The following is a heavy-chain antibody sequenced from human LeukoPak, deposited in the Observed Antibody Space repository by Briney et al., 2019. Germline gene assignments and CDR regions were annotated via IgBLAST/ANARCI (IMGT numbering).Heavy chain of an antibody. J-gene: IGHJ5*02. CDR3: LRVDDTNGHNWFDP. CDR1: GFSFSYYW. Sequence: GGSLRLSCAASGFSFSYYWMHWVRQGSGKGPVWVSRIIGDGTRTDYADSVKGRFTISRDSAKSTLYLQMNSLTVEDTAVYYCLRVDDTNGHNWFDPWGQGTLVTVSS. V-gene: IGHV3-74*01. CDR2: IIGDGTRT. D-gene: IGHD2-8*01.